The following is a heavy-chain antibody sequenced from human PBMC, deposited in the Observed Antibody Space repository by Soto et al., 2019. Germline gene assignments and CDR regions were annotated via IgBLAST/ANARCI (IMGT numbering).Heavy chain of an antibody. V-gene: IGHV1-18*01. Sequence: GASVKVSCKASGYTFTSYVISWVRQAPGQGLEWMGWISAYNGNTNYAQKLQGRVTMTTDTSTSTAYMELRRLRSDDTAVYYCARDGSKGYCSSTSCRYYYYYVMDVCGQGTTVTVSS. CDR1: GYTFTSYV. CDR3: ARDGSKGYCSSTSCRYYYYYVMDV. CDR2: ISAYNGNT. D-gene: IGHD2-2*01. J-gene: IGHJ6*02.